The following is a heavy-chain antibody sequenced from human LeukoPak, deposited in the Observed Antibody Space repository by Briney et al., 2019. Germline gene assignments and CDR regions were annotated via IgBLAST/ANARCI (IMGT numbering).Heavy chain of an antibody. CDR3: ARDRDGYNYLEFDP. V-gene: IGHV3-66*01. CDR2: IYSGGST. D-gene: IGHD5-24*01. CDR1: GFTVSSNH. J-gene: IGHJ5*02. Sequence: PGGSLRLSCAASGFTVSSNHMSWVRQAPGKGLEWVSVIYSGGSTYYADSVKGRFTISRDNSKNTLYLQMNSLRAEDTAVYYCARDRDGYNYLEFDPWGQGTLVTVSS.